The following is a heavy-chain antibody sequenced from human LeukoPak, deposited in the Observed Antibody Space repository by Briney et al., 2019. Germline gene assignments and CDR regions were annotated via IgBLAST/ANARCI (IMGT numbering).Heavy chain of an antibody. CDR3: VRPDCGSDCYSNYYFDY. CDR2: INPSGGST. CDR1: GYTFTSYY. V-gene: IGHV1-46*01. D-gene: IGHD2-21*02. Sequence: ASVKVSCKASGYTFTSYYMHWVRQAPGQGLEWMGIINPSGGSTSYAQKFQGRVTTTRDTSTSTVYMELSSLRFEDTAVYYCVRPDCGSDCYSNYYFDYWGQGTLVTVSS. J-gene: IGHJ4*02.